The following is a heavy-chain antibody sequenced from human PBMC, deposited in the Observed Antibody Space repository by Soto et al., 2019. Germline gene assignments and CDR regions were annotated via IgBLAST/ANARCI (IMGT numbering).Heavy chain of an antibody. Sequence: ASVKVSCKASGYTFTSYGISWVRQAPGQGLEWMGWISAYNGNTNYAQKLQGRVTMTTDTSTSTAYMELRSLRSDDTAVYYCARSRLRYFDWLLLGDCGAFEMWGQGTMVTVSS. CDR2: ISAYNGNT. D-gene: IGHD3-9*01. V-gene: IGHV1-18*01. J-gene: IGHJ3*02. CDR1: GYTFTSYG. CDR3: ARSRLRYFDWLLLGDCGAFEM.